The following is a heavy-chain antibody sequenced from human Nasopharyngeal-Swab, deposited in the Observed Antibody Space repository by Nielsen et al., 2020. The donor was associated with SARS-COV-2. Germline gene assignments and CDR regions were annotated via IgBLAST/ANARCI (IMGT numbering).Heavy chain of an antibody. D-gene: IGHD3-9*01. V-gene: IGHV3-7*01. CDR2: IKQDGSEK. CDR3: ARVSRYYDILTGYYAEDGMDV. J-gene: IGHJ6*02. Sequence: VRQAPGKGLEWGANIKQDGSEKYYVDSVKGRFTISRENAKNSLYLQMNSLRAEDTAVYYCARVSRYYDILTGYYAEDGMDVWGQGTTVTVSS.